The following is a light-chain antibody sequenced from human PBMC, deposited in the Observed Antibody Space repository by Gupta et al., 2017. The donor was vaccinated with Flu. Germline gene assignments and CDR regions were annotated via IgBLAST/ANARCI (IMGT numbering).Light chain of an antibody. J-gene: IGKJ1*01. V-gene: IGKV1-39*01. CDR3: QQKDSTPWT. CDR2: AAS. CDR1: QNVNNY. Sequence: DIQMTQSPSSLSSSVGDRVTITFRASQNVNNYFNWYHQKQGKAPKLLIYAASRVQSGVPSRFSGSGSGTDFTLTISRRQPEDFAIYYCQQKDSTPWTFGQGTKVEIK.